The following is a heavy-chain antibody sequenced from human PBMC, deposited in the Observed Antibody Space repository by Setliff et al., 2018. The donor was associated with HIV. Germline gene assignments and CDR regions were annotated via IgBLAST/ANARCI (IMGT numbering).Heavy chain of an antibody. D-gene: IGHD6-19*01. CDR1: GGSMRSNIYY. Sequence: NPSETLSLTCSVSGGSMRSNIYYWGWIRLSPTKGLEWIGSIHLSDTYYNPSLKSRVTISVDTSKDQFSLKLTALTAADTAGYYCARSSMAGFDYWGQGKLVTVSS. J-gene: IGHJ4*02. CDR3: ARSSMAGFDY. V-gene: IGHV4-39*07. CDR2: IHLSDT.